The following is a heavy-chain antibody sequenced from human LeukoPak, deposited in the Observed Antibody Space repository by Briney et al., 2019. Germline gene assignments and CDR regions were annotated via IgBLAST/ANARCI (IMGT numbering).Heavy chain of an antibody. J-gene: IGHJ3*02. V-gene: IGHV1-2*02. CDR1: GYTFTGYY. D-gene: IGHD3-22*01. CDR3: ARAGLWDYSDSSGYHNGAFDI. Sequence: ASVKVSCKASGYTFTGYYMHWVRHSPEQGLEWMGWINPNSGGTNFAQKFQGRVTMTRDTSISTAYMELSRLRSDDTAVYYCARAGLWDYSDSSGYHNGAFDIWGQGTMVTVSS. CDR2: INPNSGGT.